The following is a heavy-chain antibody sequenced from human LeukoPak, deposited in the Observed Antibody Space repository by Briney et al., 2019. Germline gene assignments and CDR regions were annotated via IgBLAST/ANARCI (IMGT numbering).Heavy chain of an antibody. D-gene: IGHD3-10*01. V-gene: IGHV3-23*01. CDR1: GFTLSSYA. Sequence: GGSLRLSCAPSGFTLSSYAMSWVRQAPGKGLEWVSAISGSGGSTYYADSVKGRFTISRDNAKNSLYLQMNSLRAEDTAVYYCARGYEDYYGSGSYYTGGYWGQGTLVTVSS. J-gene: IGHJ4*02. CDR2: ISGSGGST. CDR3: ARGYEDYYGSGSYYTGGY.